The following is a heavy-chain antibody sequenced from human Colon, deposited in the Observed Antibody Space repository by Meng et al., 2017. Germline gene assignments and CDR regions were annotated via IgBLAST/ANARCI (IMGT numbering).Heavy chain of an antibody. Sequence: QVQLVQSGAEEKKPGASVKVSCKAYGYTFTSYGISWVRQAPGQGLEWVAWISAYNGNTIYAQKVQGGVTLTTDTSTSTAYMELRSLISDDTAVYYCGRSGAYDYRIDSWGQGTLVTVSS. J-gene: IGHJ5*01. CDR3: GRSGAYDYRIDS. D-gene: IGHD5-12*01. V-gene: IGHV1-18*01. CDR1: GYTFTSYG. CDR2: ISAYNGNT.